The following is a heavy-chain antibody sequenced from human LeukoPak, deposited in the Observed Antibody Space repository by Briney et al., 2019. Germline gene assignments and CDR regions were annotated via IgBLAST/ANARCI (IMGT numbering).Heavy chain of an antibody. CDR3: AKYRRPYYYDSSGFDY. D-gene: IGHD3-22*01. CDR2: ISWNSGSI. Sequence: GGSLRLSCAASGFTFDDYAMHWVRQAPGKGLEWVSGISWNSGSIGYADSVKGRFTISRDNAKNSLYLQMNSLRAEDMALYYCAKYRRPYYYDSSGFDYWGQGTLVTVSS. V-gene: IGHV3-9*03. CDR1: GFTFDDYA. J-gene: IGHJ4*02.